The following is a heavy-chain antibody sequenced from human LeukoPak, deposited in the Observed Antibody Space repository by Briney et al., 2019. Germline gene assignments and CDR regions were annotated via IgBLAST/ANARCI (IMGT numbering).Heavy chain of an antibody. CDR2: ISYDGSNK. CDR3: ARGTGHFSYAMDV. J-gene: IGHJ6*02. Sequence: GGSLRLSCAASGFTFSSYGMHWVRQAPGKGLEWVAVISYDGSNKYYADSVKGRFTISRDNSKNTLYLQINSLRAEDTAVYYCARGTGHFSYAMDVWGQGTTVTVFS. D-gene: IGHD1-1*01. CDR1: GFTFSSYG. V-gene: IGHV3-30*03.